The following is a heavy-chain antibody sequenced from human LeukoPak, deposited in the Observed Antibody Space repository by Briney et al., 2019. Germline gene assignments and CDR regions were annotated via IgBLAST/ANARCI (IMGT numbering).Heavy chain of an antibody. CDR3: AKDVRSYYYYGMDV. Sequence: GGSLRLSCAASGFTISNYWMSWVRQAPGKGLEWVANIKQAESERFYVDSVKDRFIIFRDNAENSLYLQMNSLRAEDTALYYCAKDVRSYYYYGMDVWGQGTTVTVSS. J-gene: IGHJ6*02. CDR1: GFTISNYW. D-gene: IGHD3-10*02. V-gene: IGHV3-7*03. CDR2: IKQAESER.